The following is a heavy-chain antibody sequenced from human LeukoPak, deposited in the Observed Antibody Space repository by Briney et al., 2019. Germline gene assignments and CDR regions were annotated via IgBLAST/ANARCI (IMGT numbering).Heavy chain of an antibody. D-gene: IGHD3-22*01. V-gene: IGHV4-59*01. CDR1: GGSISSYY. Sequence: PSETLSLTCTVSGGSISSYYWSWIRQPPGKGLEWIGNIYDSGSTNYNPSLTSRVTISVDTSTNQCSIKWSSVTGADTAVYYCARQSISGSWVSYFDYWGEGTLVNVS. CDR2: IYDSGST. J-gene: IGHJ4*02. CDR3: ARQSISGSWVSYFDY.